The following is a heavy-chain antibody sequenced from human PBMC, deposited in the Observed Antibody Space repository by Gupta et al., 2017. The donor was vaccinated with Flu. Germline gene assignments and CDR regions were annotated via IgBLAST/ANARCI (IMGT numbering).Heavy chain of an antibody. CDR1: GFTFSTYT. CDR3: ARDCSGGDNCYHHFDF. CDR2: ISSSSNYI. D-gene: IGHD2-15*01. J-gene: IGHJ4*02. V-gene: IGHV3-21*02. Sequence: EVQLVESGGGLVKPGGSLRRSCAASGFTFSTYTMNWVRQAPGKGLEWVSSISSSSNYIYYADSLKGRFTISRDNAKNSLYLQMNSLRAEDTAVYYCARDCSGGDNCYHHFDFWGQGTLVTVSS.